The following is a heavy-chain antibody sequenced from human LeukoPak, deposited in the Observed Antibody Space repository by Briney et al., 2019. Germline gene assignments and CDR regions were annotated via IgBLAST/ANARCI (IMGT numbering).Heavy chain of an antibody. CDR1: GLTVSNNY. CDR3: ARNVGY. J-gene: IGHJ4*02. V-gene: IGHV3-53*01. Sequence: GGSLRLSCAVSGLTVSNNYMSWVRQAPGKGLEWVSVIYSGGSTYYADSVKGRLTISRDNSKNTVYLQMNSLRDEDTAVYYCARNVGYWGQGTLVTVSS. D-gene: IGHD1-26*01. CDR2: IYSGGST.